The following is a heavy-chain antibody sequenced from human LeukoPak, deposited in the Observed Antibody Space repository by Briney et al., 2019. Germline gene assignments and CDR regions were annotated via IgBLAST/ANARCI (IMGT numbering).Heavy chain of an antibody. CDR3: ARGNRDFDS. CDR2: TYYRSKWYH. CDR1: GDSVSTNSAA. D-gene: IGHD2-21*02. V-gene: IGHV6-1*01. J-gene: IGHJ5*01. Sequence: SQTLSVTCAISGDSVSTNSAAWNWIRQSPSRGLEWLGRTYYRSKWYHDYAPSVQSRITINPDTSKNQFSLHLNPVTPEDTAVYYCARGNRDFDSWGQGTLVTVSS.